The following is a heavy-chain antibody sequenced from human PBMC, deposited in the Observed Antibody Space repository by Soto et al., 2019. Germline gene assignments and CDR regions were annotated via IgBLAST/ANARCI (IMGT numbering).Heavy chain of an antibody. V-gene: IGHV4-59*08. CDR1: GGSISSYY. Sequence: QVQLQESGPGLVKPSETLSLTCTVSGGSISSYYWSWIRQPPGKGLEWIGYIYYSGSTNYNPSLKSRVTISVGTSKNQFSLKRSSVTAADTAVYYCARQRKAVAGATRGGYYFDYWGQGTLVTVSS. D-gene: IGHD6-19*01. CDR2: IYYSGST. CDR3: ARQRKAVAGATRGGYYFDY. J-gene: IGHJ4*02.